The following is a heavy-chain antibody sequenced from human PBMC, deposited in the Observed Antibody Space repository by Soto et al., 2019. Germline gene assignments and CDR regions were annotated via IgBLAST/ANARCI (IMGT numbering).Heavy chain of an antibody. CDR1: GYTFTSYG. J-gene: IGHJ4*02. V-gene: IGHV1-18*03. CDR2: ISAYSGNT. CDR3: ASYNWNQALDY. Sequence: ASVKVSCKASGYTFTSYGISWVRQAPGQGLEWMGWISAYSGNTNYAQKLQGRVTMTTDTSTSTAYMELRSLRSDDMAVYYCASYNWNQALDYWGQGTRVTVSS. D-gene: IGHD1-20*01.